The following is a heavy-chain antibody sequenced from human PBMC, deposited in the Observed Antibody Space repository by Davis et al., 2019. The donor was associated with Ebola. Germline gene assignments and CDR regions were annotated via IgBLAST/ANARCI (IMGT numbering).Heavy chain of an antibody. CDR3: ARHTAAAAPYYYYGMDV. Sequence: PSETLSLTCTVSGGSISSGGYYWSWIRQHPGKGLEWIGYIYYSGSTYYNPSLKSRVTISVDTSKNQFSLKLSSVTAAPTAVYYCARHTAAAAPYYYYGMDVWGQGTTVTVSS. CDR2: IYYSGST. J-gene: IGHJ6*02. CDR1: GGSISSGGYY. D-gene: IGHD6-13*01. V-gene: IGHV4-31*03.